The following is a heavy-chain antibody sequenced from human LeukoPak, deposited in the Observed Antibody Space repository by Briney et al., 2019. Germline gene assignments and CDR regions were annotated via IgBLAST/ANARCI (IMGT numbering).Heavy chain of an antibody. V-gene: IGHV3-64*01. CDR1: GFTFSSYA. D-gene: IGHD3-16*01. J-gene: IGHJ2*01. Sequence: GGSLRLSCAASGFTFSSYAMHWVRQAPGKGLEYVSAISHNGGSTYYANSVKGRFTISRDNSKNTLYLQMGSLREEDMAVCHCARDWAGAVRWYFDLWGRGTLVTVSS. CDR2: ISHNGGST. CDR3: ARDWAGAVRWYFDL.